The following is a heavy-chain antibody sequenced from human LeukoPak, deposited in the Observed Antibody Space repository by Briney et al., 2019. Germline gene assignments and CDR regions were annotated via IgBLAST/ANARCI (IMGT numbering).Heavy chain of an antibody. CDR3: AKSPASDEEFDY. J-gene: IGHJ4*02. CDR2: ISYDGSNK. V-gene: IGHV3-30*18. Sequence: PGGSLRLSCAASGFTFSSYGMHWVRQAPGKGLEWVAVISYDGSNKYYADSVKGRFTISRDNSKNTLYLQMNSLRAEDTAVYYCAKSPASDEEFDYWGQGTLVTVSS. CDR1: GFTFSSYG.